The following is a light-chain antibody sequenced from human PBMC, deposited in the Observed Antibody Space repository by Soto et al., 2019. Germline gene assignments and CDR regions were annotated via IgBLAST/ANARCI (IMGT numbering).Light chain of an antibody. V-gene: IGLV2-14*01. J-gene: IGLJ1*01. CDR1: SSDVGGYKY. CDR3: SSYTSFKTLV. Sequence: QFVLTQPASVSESPGQSITISCTGSSSDVGGYKYVSWYQQHPGKAPKLLIYDVTNRPSGVSNRFSGSKSGYTASLTISGLQSEDEADYYCSSYTSFKTLVFGTGTKVTVL. CDR2: DVT.